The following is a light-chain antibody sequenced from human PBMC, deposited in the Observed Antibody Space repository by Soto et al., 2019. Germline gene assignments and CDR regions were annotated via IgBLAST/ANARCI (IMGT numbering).Light chain of an antibody. CDR2: EVS. Sequence: QCGLTQPASVSGSPGQSITISCTGTSSDVGGYNYVSWYQQHPGKAPKLTIYEVSNRPSGVSNRFSGSKSGNTASLTISGLQAEDEADYYCSSYTSSSTLPLGTGTKATVL. CDR1: SSDVGGYNY. V-gene: IGLV2-14*01. J-gene: IGLJ1*01. CDR3: SSYTSSSTLP.